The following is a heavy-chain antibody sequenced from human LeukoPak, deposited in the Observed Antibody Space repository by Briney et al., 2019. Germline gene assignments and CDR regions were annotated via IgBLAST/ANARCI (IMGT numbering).Heavy chain of an antibody. D-gene: IGHD3-3*01. J-gene: IGHJ3*02. CDR3: ARAQTLFWEFDGFDI. CDR1: EFTFSSYT. V-gene: IGHV3-48*02. CDR2: IKTSGSTM. Sequence: GGSLRLSCAASEFTFSSYTMNWVRQAPGKGLEWVSYIKTSGSTMSYAYSVKGRFAISRDNAKNSLYLQMNSLRDEDTAVYSCARAQTLFWEFDGFDIWGRGTKVTVSS.